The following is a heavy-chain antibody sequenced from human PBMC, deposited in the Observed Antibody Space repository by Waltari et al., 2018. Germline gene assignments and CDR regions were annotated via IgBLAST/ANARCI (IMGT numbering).Heavy chain of an antibody. CDR3: ARDWEGERPNFDY. J-gene: IGHJ4*02. V-gene: IGHV3-7*01. D-gene: IGHD1-26*01. CDR2: INQDGSKK. CDR1: GFSFRTCW. Sequence: EVQLVESGGGLVEPGGSLRPSCVASGFSFRTCWMSWVRQAPGKGLEWVADINQDGSKKYYMGSMKGRFTISRDNAKSSVYLEMNSLRGDDTAVYYCARDWEGERPNFDYWGQGILVTVSS.